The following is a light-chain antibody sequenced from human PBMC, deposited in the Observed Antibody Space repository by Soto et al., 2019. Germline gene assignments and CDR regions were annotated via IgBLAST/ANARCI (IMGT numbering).Light chain of an antibody. V-gene: IGKV1-17*01. CDR1: QGIRDD. J-gene: IGKJ1*01. CDR2: GAS. CDR3: LQHSTYTRT. Sequence: EIPMTQSPSSMSASVGNTVTITCGASQGIRDDLGWYQQKQGKAPKRLIYGASTLQNGVPLRFSGSGSGTEGTLTISSLKKEDGATYYGLQHSTYTRTFGQGTKVDIK.